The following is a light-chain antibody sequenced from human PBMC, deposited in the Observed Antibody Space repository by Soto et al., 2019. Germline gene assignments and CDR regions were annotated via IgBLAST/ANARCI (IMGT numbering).Light chain of an antibody. CDR2: DAS. V-gene: IGKV3-11*01. Sequence: EIVLAPSPATMSLSPGAGFPLSGRASLSVNNYLAWYQQKPGQAPRLLIYDASSRATGVPPRFSGSGSGTDFTLTISSLEPEDSAVYYCKKRSNWPRTVGKGNKVDIK. J-gene: IGKJ1*01. CDR1: LSVNNY. CDR3: KKRSNWPRT.